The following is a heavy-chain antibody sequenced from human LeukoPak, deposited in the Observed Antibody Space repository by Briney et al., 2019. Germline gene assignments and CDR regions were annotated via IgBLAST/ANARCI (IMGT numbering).Heavy chain of an antibody. CDR1: GFTFSDYY. V-gene: IGHV3-11*04. CDR3: AKEGPRCCQDDY. J-gene: IGHJ4*02. CDR2: ISSSGSTI. Sequence: KSGGSLRLSCAASGFTFSDYYMSWIRQAPGKGLEWVSYISSSGSTIYYADSVKDRFTISRDNSKNTLYLQMNSLRAEDTAVYYCAKEGPRCCQDDYRGQGTLVTVSS. D-gene: IGHD4/OR15-4a*01.